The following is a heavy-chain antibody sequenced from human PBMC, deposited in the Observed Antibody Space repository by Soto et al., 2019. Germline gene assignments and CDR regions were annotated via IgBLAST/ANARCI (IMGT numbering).Heavy chain of an antibody. D-gene: IGHD3-3*01. Sequence: SETLSLTCTVSGGSISSYYWSWIRQPPGKGLEWIGYIYYSGSTNYNPSLKSRVTISVDTSKNQFSLKLSSVTAADTAVYYCARHRHLRFLEWSYFDYWGQGTLVTVSS. CDR3: ARHRHLRFLEWSYFDY. V-gene: IGHV4-59*08. CDR2: IYYSGST. CDR1: GGSISSYY. J-gene: IGHJ4*02.